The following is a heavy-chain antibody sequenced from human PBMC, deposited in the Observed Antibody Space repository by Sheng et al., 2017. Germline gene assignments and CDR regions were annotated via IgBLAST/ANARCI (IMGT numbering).Heavy chain of an antibody. D-gene: IGHD2-2*01. CDR3: ARSWYCSSTSCSSRAWFDP. Sequence: QVQLQESGPGLVKPSQTLSLTCTVSGGSISSGSYYWSWIRQPAGKGLEWIGHIYTSGSTNYNPSLKSRVTISVDTSKNQFSLKLSSVTAADTAVYYCARSWYCSSTSCSSRAWFDPWGQGTLVTVSS. CDR1: GGSISSGSYY. J-gene: IGHJ5*02. CDR2: IYTSGST. V-gene: IGHV4-61*09.